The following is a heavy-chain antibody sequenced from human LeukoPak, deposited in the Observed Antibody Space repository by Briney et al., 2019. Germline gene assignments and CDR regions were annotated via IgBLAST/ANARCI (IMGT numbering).Heavy chain of an antibody. V-gene: IGHV3-66*01. CDR2: IYSGGST. CDR3: ARENWYLDY. Sequence: GGSLRLSCAASGFTVSSNYMSWVRQAPGKGLEWVSVIYSGGSTGYADSVKGRFTISRDNAKNTLYLQMSSLRAEDTAVYYCARENWYLDYWGQGTLVTVSS. D-gene: IGHD1-1*01. CDR1: GFTVSSNY. J-gene: IGHJ4*02.